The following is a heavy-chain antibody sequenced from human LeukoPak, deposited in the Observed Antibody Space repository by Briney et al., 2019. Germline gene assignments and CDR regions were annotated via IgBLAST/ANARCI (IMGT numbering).Heavy chain of an antibody. CDR3: ARVPHGETIFGVVLYWFDS. CDR2: THHSGNT. CDR1: SYSISSGYY. V-gene: IGHV4-38-2*02. Sequence: PSETLSLTCTVSSYSISSGYYWGWIRQPPGKGLEWIGSTHHSGNTYYNPSLKSRVIISIDTSKNQFSLNVRSVTAADTAVYYCARVPHGETIFGVVLYWFDSWGQGTLVTVYS. J-gene: IGHJ5*01. D-gene: IGHD3-3*01.